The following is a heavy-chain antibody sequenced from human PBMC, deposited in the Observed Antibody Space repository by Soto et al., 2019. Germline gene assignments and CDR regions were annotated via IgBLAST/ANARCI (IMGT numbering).Heavy chain of an antibody. Sequence: SETLSLTCTISGDSRGTYYWTWIRQPPGEGLEWIGNIDYGGSTNYNPSLKSRVTMSVDTSKKQFSLKLTSMTAADTAVYYCAGDRYGDSEFDQWGQGTLVTVSS. D-gene: IGHD4-17*01. CDR1: GDSRGTYY. CDR2: IDYGGST. V-gene: IGHV4-59*01. J-gene: IGHJ4*02. CDR3: AGDRYGDSEFDQ.